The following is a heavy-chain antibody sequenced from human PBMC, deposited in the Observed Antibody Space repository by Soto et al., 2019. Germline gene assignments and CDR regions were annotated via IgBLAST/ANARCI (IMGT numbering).Heavy chain of an antibody. CDR3: AKASLATCRGATCYYFDS. CDR2: IRGGIDTS. CDR1: GFTFSSYA. J-gene: IGHJ4*02. Sequence: EVQLLDSGGGLIQPGGSLRLSCAASGFTFSSYAMSWVRQAPGRRLEWVSTIRGGIDTSYHAGSVCARFSISRDDSKNTVYLQMNNLRAENTALYYCAKASLATCRGATCYYFDSWGQGTPVTVSS. V-gene: IGHV3-23*01. D-gene: IGHD2-15*01.